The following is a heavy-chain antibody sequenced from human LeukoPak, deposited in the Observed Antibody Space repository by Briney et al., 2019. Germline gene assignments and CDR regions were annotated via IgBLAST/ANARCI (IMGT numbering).Heavy chain of an antibody. CDR2: IRYDGSNK. V-gene: IGHV3-30*02. CDR3: ATGYSSGWYGRLDY. Sequence: GGSLRLSCAASGFTFSSYGMHWVRQAPGKGLKGVAFIRYDGSNKYYADSVKARFTLSRDNSKNTMYLQMNTLRAEDTAVYYCATGYSSGWYGRLDYWGQGTLVTVSS. J-gene: IGHJ4*02. D-gene: IGHD6-19*01. CDR1: GFTFSSYG.